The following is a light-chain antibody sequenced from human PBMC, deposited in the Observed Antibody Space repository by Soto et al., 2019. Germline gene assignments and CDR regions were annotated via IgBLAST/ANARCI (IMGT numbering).Light chain of an antibody. CDR1: QSVSSL. Sequence: EIVLTQSPATLYVSPGERIALSCRASQSVSSLLAWYQQKPCQAPMLLIYASSNRATGIPARFSGSGSGTDFTLTISSLAPEDSAVYYCHERSNWPPSFGPGTTLDV. CDR3: HERSNWPPS. V-gene: IGKV3-11*01. CDR2: ASS. J-gene: IGKJ3*01.